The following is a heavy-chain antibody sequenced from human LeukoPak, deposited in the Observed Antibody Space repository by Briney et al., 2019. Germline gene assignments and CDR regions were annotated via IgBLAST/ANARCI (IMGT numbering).Heavy chain of an antibody. CDR3: ARDVSAGSYFDY. CDR2: INPGGHNT. Sequence: ASVKVSCKTSGYSFTSYYIHWVRQAPGQGLEWVGLINPGGHNTGYAQKFQGRLTMTRDTSTSTVYMELSSLRSDDTAVYYCARDVSAGSYFDYWGQGTLVTVSS. D-gene: IGHD5/OR15-5a*01. J-gene: IGHJ4*02. CDR1: GYSFTSYY. V-gene: IGHV1-46*01.